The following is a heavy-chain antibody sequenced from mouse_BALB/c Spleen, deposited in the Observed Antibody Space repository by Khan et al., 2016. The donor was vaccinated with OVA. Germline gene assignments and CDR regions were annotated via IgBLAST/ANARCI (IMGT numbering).Heavy chain of an antibody. D-gene: IGHD2-14*01. Sequence: QIQLVQSGPELKKPGETVKISCKASGSTFTNYGMSWVKQAPGKGLKWMGWINTYTGEPTYADDFKGRFAFFLETSASTAYLQINNPKNEDTAKYFCARKNYRYDRYFDVWGAGTTVTVSS. CDR1: GSTFTNYG. V-gene: IGHV9-3-1*01. J-gene: IGHJ1*01. CDR3: ARKNYRYDRYFDV. CDR2: INTYTGEP.